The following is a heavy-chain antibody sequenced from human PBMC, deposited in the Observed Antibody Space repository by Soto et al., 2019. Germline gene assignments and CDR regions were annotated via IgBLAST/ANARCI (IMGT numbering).Heavy chain of an antibody. V-gene: IGHV1-69*13. D-gene: IGHD3-9*01. J-gene: IGHJ4*02. CDR1: GGTFSSYA. CDR3: ARVLRYFDWLSYFDY. Sequence: ASVKVSCKASGGTFSSYAISWVRQAPGQGLEWMGGIIPIFGTANYAQKFQGRVTITADESTSTAYMELSSLRSEDTAVYYCARVLRYFDWLSYFDYWGQGTLVTVSS. CDR2: IIPIFGTA.